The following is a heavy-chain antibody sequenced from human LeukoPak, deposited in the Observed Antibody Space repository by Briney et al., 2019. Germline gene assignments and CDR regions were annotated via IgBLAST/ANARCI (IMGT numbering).Heavy chain of an antibody. CDR1: GFTFSSYW. CDR2: INSDGSST. V-gene: IGHV3-74*01. J-gene: IGHJ3*02. CDR3: GRDWGLGAAFDI. D-gene: IGHD3-16*01. Sequence: GGSLRLSCAASGFTFSSYWMHWVRQVPGKGLVWVSRINSDGSSTSYADSVKGRFTISRDNAKNTLYLRMNSLRAEDTAVYYCGRDWGLGAAFDIWGQGTMVTVSS.